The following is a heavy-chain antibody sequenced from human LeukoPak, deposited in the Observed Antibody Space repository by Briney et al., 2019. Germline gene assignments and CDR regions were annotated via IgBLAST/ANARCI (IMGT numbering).Heavy chain of an antibody. D-gene: IGHD6-6*01. V-gene: IGHV3-30*04. CDR1: GFTFSSYA. CDR2: ISYDGSNK. Sequence: GGSLRLSCAASGFTFSSYAMHWVRQAPGKGLEWVAVISYDGSNKYYADSVKGRFTISRDNSKNTLYLQMNSLRAEDTAVYYCARTYSSSSLYYFDYWGQGTLDTVSS. J-gene: IGHJ4*02. CDR3: ARTYSSSSLYYFDY.